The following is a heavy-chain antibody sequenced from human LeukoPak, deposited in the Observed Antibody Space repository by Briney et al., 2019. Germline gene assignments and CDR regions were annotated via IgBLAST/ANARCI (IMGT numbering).Heavy chain of an antibody. J-gene: IGHJ4*02. V-gene: IGHV4-30-2*01. CDR3: ARGTDGDLHPLDY. Sequence: TPSLTCTVSGGSISSGGYYWSWIRQPPGKGLEWIGYIYHSGSTYYNPSLKSRVTISVDRSKNQFSLKLSSVTAADTAVYYCARGTDGDLHPLDYWGQGTLVTVSS. CDR2: IYHSGST. D-gene: IGHD4-17*01. CDR1: GGSISSGGYY.